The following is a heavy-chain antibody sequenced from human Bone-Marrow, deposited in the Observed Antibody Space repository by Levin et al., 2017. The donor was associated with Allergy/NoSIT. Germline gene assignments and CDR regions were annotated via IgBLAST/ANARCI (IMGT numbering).Heavy chain of an antibody. CDR3: ARDGGLDSYGRNWAFDI. CDR2: IYSGGST. D-gene: IGHD5-18*01. J-gene: IGHJ3*02. CDR1: GFTVSSNY. Sequence: GGSLRLSCAASGFTVSSNYMSWVRQAPGKGLEWVSVIYSGGSTYYADSVKGRFTISRDNSKNTLYLQMNSLRAEDTAVYYCARDGGLDSYGRNWAFDIWGQGTMVTVSS. V-gene: IGHV3-66*02.